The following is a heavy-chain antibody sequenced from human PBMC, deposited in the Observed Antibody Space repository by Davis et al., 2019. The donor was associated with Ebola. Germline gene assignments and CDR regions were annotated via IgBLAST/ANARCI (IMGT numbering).Heavy chain of an antibody. V-gene: IGHV6-1*01. CDR3: ARVPKFYEDGSIEIAYGMDV. J-gene: IGHJ6*02. D-gene: IGHD3-10*01. CDR1: GDSVSRNSAA. CDR2: TYYRSKWYN. Sequence: SETLSLTCAISGDSVSRNSAAWYSIRQSPSSGLECLGRTYYRSKWYNDYAVSVKSRITINPDTSKNQFSLQLNSVTPEDTAVYYCARVPKFYEDGSIEIAYGMDVWGQGTTVTVSS.